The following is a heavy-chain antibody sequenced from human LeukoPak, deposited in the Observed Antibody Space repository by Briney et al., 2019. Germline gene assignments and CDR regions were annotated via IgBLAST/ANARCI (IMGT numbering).Heavy chain of an antibody. D-gene: IGHD6-19*01. CDR1: GFTFSSHW. J-gene: IGHJ4*02. Sequence: GGSLRLSCAASGFTFSSHWMTWVRQAPGRGLEWVAVIWYDGSNKYYADSVKGRFTISRDNSKNTLYLQMNSLRAEDTAVYYCARDNPTLSVAGDYWGQGTLVTVSS. V-gene: IGHV3-33*08. CDR2: IWYDGSNK. CDR3: ARDNPTLSVAGDY.